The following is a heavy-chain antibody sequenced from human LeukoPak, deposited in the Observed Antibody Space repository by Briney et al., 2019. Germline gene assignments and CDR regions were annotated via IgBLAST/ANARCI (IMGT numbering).Heavy chain of an antibody. D-gene: IGHD5-24*01. CDR1: GFTFSISA. CDR2: IKQDGSEK. J-gene: IGHJ4*02. CDR3: ARERTRDGYTRFDY. V-gene: IGHV3-7*01. Sequence: GGSLRLSCAASGFTFSISAMSWVRQAPGKGLEWVANIKQDGSEKYYVDSVKGRFTISRDNAKNSLYLQMNSLRAEDTAVYYCARERTRDGYTRFDYWGQGTLVTVSS.